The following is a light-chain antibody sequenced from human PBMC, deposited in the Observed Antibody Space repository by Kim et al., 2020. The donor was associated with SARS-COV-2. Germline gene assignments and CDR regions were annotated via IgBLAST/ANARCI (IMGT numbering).Light chain of an antibody. CDR1: QSVSCSC. CDR2: DAS. J-gene: IGKJ4*01. Sequence: PGESATLSCRDSQSVSCSCLAWYEQKPGQAPRRLIYDASRRATGIPDRISGSGYGTDFTLTNSRLEPEDSAVYYGQQYGSSPAFTFGGGAKVDIK. CDR3: QQYGSSPAFT. V-gene: IGKV3-20*01.